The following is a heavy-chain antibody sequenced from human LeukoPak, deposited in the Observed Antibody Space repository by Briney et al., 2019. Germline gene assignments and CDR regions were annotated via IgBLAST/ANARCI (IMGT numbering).Heavy chain of an antibody. D-gene: IGHD2-2*01. CDR3: ARKDIVVVPAATTYYYYYYMDV. V-gene: IGHV1-8*01. CDR1: GYTFTSYD. CDR2: MNPNSGNT. J-gene: IGHJ6*03. Sequence: ASVKVSCEASGYTFTSYDINWVRQATGQGLEWMGWMNPNSGNTGYAQKFQGRVTMTRNTSISTAYMELSSLRSEDTAVYYCARKDIVVVPAATTYYYYYYMDVWGKGTTVTVSS.